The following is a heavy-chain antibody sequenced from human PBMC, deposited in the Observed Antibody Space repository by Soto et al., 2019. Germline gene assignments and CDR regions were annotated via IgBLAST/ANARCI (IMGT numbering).Heavy chain of an antibody. CDR2: IFSSGST. Sequence: SETLSLTCTVSSGSINTFYWSWVRQPAGKGLEWIGRIFSSGSTSFNPSLESRVAMSVDTSKNHFSLNLSSVTAADMAVYYCAREGSYSAYNFAHGIQLWSFDFWGQGALVTVSS. CDR3: AREGSYSAYNFAHGIQLWSFDF. CDR1: SGSINTFY. J-gene: IGHJ4*02. V-gene: IGHV4-4*07. D-gene: IGHD5-12*01.